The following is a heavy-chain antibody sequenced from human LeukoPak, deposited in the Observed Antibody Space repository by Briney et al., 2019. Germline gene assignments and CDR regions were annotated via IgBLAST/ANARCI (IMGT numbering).Heavy chain of an antibody. V-gene: IGHV4-34*01. CDR2: INHSGST. J-gene: IGHJ4*02. CDR3: ASYGGNGTSFDY. CDR1: GRSFSGYY. D-gene: IGHD4-23*01. Sequence: SETLSLACAVYGRSFSGYYWSWIRQPPGKGLEWIGEINHSGSTNYNPSLKSRVTISVDTSKNQFSLKLSSVTAADTAVYYCASYGGNGTSFDYWGQGTLVTVSS.